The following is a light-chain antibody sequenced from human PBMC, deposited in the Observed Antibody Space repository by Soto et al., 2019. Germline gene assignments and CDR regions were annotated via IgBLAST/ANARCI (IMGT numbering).Light chain of an antibody. Sequence: EIVLTQSPATLSLSPGDRATFSCRASQTVRTSLAWYQQKPGQAPRLLIHDASTRATGIPARFSGGGSGTDFILTISSLEPEDFAVYFCQQYGSIRTFGQGTKVDIK. CDR1: QTVRTS. V-gene: IGKV3-11*01. CDR2: DAS. CDR3: QQYGSIRT. J-gene: IGKJ1*01.